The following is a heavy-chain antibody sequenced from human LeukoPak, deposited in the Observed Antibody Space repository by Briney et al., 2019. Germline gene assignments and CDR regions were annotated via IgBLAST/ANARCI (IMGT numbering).Heavy chain of an antibody. CDR1: GFTFDDYA. D-gene: IGHD1-26*01. CDR2: ISWNSGSI. CDR3: AKDMGRELASAFDI. Sequence: PGRSLRLSCAASGFTFDDYAMHWVRQAPGKGLEWVSGISWNSGSIGYADSVKGRFTISRDNAKNSLYLQMNSLRAEDAALYYCAKDMGRELASAFDIWGQGTTVTVSS. J-gene: IGHJ3*02. V-gene: IGHV3-9*01.